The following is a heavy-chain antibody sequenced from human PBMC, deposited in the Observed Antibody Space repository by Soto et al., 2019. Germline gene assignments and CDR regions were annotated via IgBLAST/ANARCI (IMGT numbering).Heavy chain of an antibody. D-gene: IGHD1-1*01. V-gene: IGHV1-18*01. J-gene: IGHJ6*02. Sequence: QVQLVQSGAEVKKPGASVKVSCKASGYTFTRYGISWVRQAPGQGLEWMGWISAYNGNTNYAQKLQGRVTMTTDTSTSTAYMELRSLRSDDTAVSYCARVRGIYHTYYYGMDVWGQGTTVTVSS. CDR3: ARVRGIYHTYYYGMDV. CDR2: ISAYNGNT. CDR1: GYTFTRYG.